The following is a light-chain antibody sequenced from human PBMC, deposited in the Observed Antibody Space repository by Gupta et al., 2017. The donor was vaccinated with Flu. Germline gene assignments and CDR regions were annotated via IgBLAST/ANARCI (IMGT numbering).Light chain of an antibody. Sequence: ERATLSCRASQSVSSYLAWCQQKPGRAPRLLIFDASNRATGIPARFSGSGSGTDFTLTISSREPEDFAVYYCQQRSNWPSFTFGPGTKVDIK. CDR2: DAS. V-gene: IGKV3-11*01. J-gene: IGKJ3*01. CDR1: QSVSSY. CDR3: QQRSNWPSFT.